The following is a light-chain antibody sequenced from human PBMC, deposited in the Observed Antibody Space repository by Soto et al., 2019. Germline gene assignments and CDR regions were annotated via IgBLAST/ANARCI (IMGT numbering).Light chain of an antibody. CDR1: QSVSSNY. CDR2: DVS. J-gene: IGKJ1*01. V-gene: IGKV3-20*01. Sequence: DIVLTQSPGTLSLSPGERATLSCRSSQSVSSNYLAWYQQKPDQAPRLVIYDVSGRATGIPDRFSGSGSGTDFTLNISRLEPEDSAVYYCKQYGISPTFGQGTKVEIK. CDR3: KQYGISPT.